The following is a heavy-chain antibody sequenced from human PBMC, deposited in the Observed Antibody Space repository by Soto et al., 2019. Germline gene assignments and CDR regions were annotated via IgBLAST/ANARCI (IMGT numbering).Heavy chain of an antibody. D-gene: IGHD3-22*01. CDR1: GYSFTSSW. Sequence: GESLKISCKGSGYSFTSSWIGWVRQMPGKGLEWMGIIYPGDSDTRYSPSFQGQVTISADKSISTAYLQWSSLKASDTAMYYCAIRHYYGSSGSDDAFDIWGQGTMVTVSS. CDR2: IYPGDSDT. V-gene: IGHV5-51*01. CDR3: AIRHYYGSSGSDDAFDI. J-gene: IGHJ3*02.